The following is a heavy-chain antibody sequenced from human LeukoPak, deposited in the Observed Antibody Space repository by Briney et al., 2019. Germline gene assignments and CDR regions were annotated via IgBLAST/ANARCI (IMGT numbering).Heavy chain of an antibody. D-gene: IGHD3-3*01. CDR2: INAYNGDT. CDR1: NYTFTSYG. CDR3: AREPQLRFLEWSTPRDNYYYYMDV. J-gene: IGHJ6*03. V-gene: IGHV1-18*01. Sequence: ASVKVSCKASNYTFTSYGISWVRQAPGQGLEWMAWINAYNGDTNYAQKFQGRVTLTTDTSTSTAYMELSSLRSEDTAVYYCAREPQLRFLEWSTPRDNYYYYMDVWGKGTTVTVSS.